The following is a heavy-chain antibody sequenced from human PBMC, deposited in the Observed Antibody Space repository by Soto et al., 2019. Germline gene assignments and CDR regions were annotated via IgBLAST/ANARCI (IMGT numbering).Heavy chain of an antibody. CDR2: IKHDGSVK. CDR1: GFTFSTYW. Sequence: EVQLVESGGGLVQPGGSLRLSCAASGFTFSTYWMHWVRQAPGKGLEWVANIKHDGSVKYYLDSVKGRFTISRDNAKSSLYLQMNSLRAEDRAVYYCARVLAAADSLWGQGTLVTVSS. J-gene: IGHJ4*02. CDR3: ARVLAAADSL. D-gene: IGHD6-13*01. V-gene: IGHV3-7*01.